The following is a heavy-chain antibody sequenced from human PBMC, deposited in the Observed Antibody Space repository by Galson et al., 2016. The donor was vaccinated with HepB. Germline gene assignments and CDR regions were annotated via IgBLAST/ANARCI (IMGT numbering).Heavy chain of an antibody. D-gene: IGHD3-9*01. J-gene: IGHJ5*02. V-gene: IGHV3-33*05. CDR1: RSTFSRFG. CDR3: ARGSVSFDFDP. Sequence: SLRLSCAASRSTFSRFGMHWVRQAPGKGLEWVAIISLDGTNEYYADSVRGRFAISRDNSKNTLYLQMNSLRAEDTAIYYCARGSVSFDFDPWGQGTLVTVSS. CDR2: ISLDGTNE.